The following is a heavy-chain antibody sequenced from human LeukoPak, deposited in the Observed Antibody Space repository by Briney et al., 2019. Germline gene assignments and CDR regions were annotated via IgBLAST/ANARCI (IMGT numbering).Heavy chain of an antibody. CDR1: GGTFSSYA. CDR2: IIPILGIA. CDR3: ARPRERDSSGYSKDYFDY. Sequence: GASVKVSCKASGGTFSSYAISWVRQAPGQGLEWMGRIIPILGIANYAQKFQGRVTITADKSTSTAYMELSSLRSEDTAVYYCARPRERDSSGYSKDYFDYWGQGTLVTVSS. D-gene: IGHD3-22*01. J-gene: IGHJ4*02. V-gene: IGHV1-69*04.